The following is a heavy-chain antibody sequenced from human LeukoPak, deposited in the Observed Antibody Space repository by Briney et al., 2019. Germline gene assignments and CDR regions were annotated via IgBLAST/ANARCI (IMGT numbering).Heavy chain of an antibody. CDR3: ARQAAGVDY. CDR1: GYSFTSYW. D-gene: IGHD6-13*01. J-gene: IGHJ4*02. Sequence: GEPLQISCEGSGYSFTSYWIGWVRQMPGKGLEWMGIIFPGDSDTRYSPSFQGQVTISADKSISTAYLQWSSLKASDTAIYYCARQAAGVDYWGQGTLVTVSS. CDR2: IFPGDSDT. V-gene: IGHV5-51*01.